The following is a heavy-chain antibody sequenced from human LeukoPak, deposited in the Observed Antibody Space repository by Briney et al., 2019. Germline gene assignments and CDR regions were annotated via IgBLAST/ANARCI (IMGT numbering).Heavy chain of an antibody. Sequence: GASVKVSCKASGYTFTSYGISWVRQAPGQGLEWMGWISAYNGNTNYAQKLQGRVTMTTDTSTSTAYMELRSLRSDDTAVYYCARDIRIVGATSLCGYWGQGTLVTVSS. CDR1: GYTFTSYG. D-gene: IGHD1-26*01. V-gene: IGHV1-18*01. J-gene: IGHJ4*02. CDR2: ISAYNGNT. CDR3: ARDIRIVGATSLCGY.